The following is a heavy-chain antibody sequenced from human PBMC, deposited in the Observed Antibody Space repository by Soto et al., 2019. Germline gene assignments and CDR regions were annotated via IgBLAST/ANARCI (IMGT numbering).Heavy chain of an antibody. Sequence: LSLTCTVSGGSISSGGYYWSWIRQHPGKGLEWIGYIYYSGSTYYNPSLKSRVTISVDTSKNQFSLKLSSVTAADTAVYYCARVLPTSYYGMHVWGQGTTVTVSS. J-gene: IGHJ6*02. V-gene: IGHV4-31*03. CDR3: ARVLPTSYYGMHV. CDR1: GGSISSGGYY. D-gene: IGHD3-10*01. CDR2: IYYSGST.